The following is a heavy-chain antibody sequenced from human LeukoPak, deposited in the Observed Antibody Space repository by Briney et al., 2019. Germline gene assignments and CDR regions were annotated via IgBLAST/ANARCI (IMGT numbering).Heavy chain of an antibody. D-gene: IGHD4-11*01. CDR1: GGSISRYY. CDR3: ASPGLHDAFDV. CDR2: INYSGST. J-gene: IGHJ3*01. V-gene: IGHV4-59*12. Sequence: SETLSLTCTVSGGSISRYYWSWIRQPPGKGLEWIGYINYSGSTKYNPSLKSRVTISVDTSKNQFSLKLTSVTAADTAVYFCASPGLHDAFDVWGLGTMVTVSS.